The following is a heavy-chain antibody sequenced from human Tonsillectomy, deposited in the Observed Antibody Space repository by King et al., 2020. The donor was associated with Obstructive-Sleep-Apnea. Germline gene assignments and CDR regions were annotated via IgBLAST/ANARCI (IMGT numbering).Heavy chain of an antibody. CDR2: INHSGST. D-gene: IGHD3-10*01. Sequence: VQLQQWGAGLLKPSETLSLTCAVYGGSFSGYYWSWIRQPPGKGLEWIGEINHSGSTNYDPSLKSRVTISVDTSKNQFSLKLSSVTAADTAVYYCARATRGRHYDGSGSTPPPPYWYFDLWGRGTLVTVSS. J-gene: IGHJ2*01. V-gene: IGHV4-34*01. CDR3: ARATRGRHYDGSGSTPPPPYWYFDL. CDR1: GGSFSGYY.